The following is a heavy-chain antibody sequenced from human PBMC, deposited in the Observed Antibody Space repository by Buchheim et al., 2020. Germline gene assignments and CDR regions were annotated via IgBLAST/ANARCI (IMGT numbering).Heavy chain of an antibody. D-gene: IGHD6-6*01. CDR1: GGSFSGYY. J-gene: IGHJ4*02. CDR3: ARGGMEYSSSEREYYFDY. CDR2: INHSGST. Sequence: QVQLQQWGAGLLKPSETLSLTCAVYGGSFSGYYWSWIRQPPGKGLEWIGEINHSGSTNYNPSLKSRVTISVDTSKNQFPLNLSSVTAADTAVYYCARGGMEYSSSEREYYFDYWGQGTL. V-gene: IGHV4-34*01.